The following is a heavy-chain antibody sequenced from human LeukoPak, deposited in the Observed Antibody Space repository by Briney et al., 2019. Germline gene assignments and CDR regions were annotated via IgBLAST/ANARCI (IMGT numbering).Heavy chain of an antibody. J-gene: IGHJ4*02. CDR3: ASTDWGRGKDCDY. D-gene: IGHD7-27*01. CDR1: GGTFISYA. Sequence: SVKVSCKASGGTFISYAISLVRQAPGQGLEWMGRIIPIFGTANYAQKFQGRVTITTDESTSTAYMELSSHNAETASVNYYASTDWGRGKDCDYWGQGTLVTVSS. CDR2: IIPIFGTA. V-gene: IGHV1-69*05.